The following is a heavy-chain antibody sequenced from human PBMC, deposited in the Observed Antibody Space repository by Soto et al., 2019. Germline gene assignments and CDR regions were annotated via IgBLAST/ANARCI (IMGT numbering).Heavy chain of an antibody. J-gene: IGHJ4*02. V-gene: IGHV1-46*01. Sequence: QVQMVQSGAEVKKPGASVQLSCKASGYTFMNYYIHWVRQAPGQGLEWMGIINPNGYTSTLAQKFQGRLTVTSDTSTSTVYMELGSLSSEDTAVYYCARDLHGAFTTMVYWGQGSLVTVSS. D-gene: IGHD5-18*01. CDR3: ARDLHGAFTTMVY. CDR2: INPNGYTS. CDR1: GYTFMNYY.